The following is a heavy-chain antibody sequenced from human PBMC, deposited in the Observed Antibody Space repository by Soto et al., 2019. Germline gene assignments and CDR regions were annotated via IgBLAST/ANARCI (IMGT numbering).Heavy chain of an antibody. CDR3: ARDLIPQTFCTNGVCYPRGMDV. CDR1: GFTFSSYG. Sequence: GGSLRLSCAASGFTFSSYGIHWFRQAPGKGLEWVAVIWYDGSNKYYADSVKGRFTISRDNSKNTLYLQMNSLRAEDTAVYYCARDLIPQTFCTNGVCYPRGMDVWGQGTTVTVSS. D-gene: IGHD2-8*01. J-gene: IGHJ6*02. CDR2: IWYDGSNK. V-gene: IGHV3-33*01.